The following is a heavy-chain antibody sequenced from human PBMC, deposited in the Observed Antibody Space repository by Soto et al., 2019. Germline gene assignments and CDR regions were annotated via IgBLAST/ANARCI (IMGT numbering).Heavy chain of an antibody. CDR3: ARSWYYYDSSGPLFDP. CDR1: GGSISSYY. Sequence: SETLSLTCTVSGGSISSYYWSWIRQPPGKGLEWIGYIYYSGTTNYNPSLKSRVTISVDTSKNQFSLKLSSVTAADTDVYYCARSWYYYDSSGPLFDPWGQGTLVTVS. J-gene: IGHJ5*02. V-gene: IGHV4-59*01. D-gene: IGHD3-22*01. CDR2: IYYSGTT.